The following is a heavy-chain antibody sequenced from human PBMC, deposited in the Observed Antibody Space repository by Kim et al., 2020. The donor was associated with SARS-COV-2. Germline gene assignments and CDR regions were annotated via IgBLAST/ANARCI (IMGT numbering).Heavy chain of an antibody. V-gene: IGHV4-59*01. J-gene: IGHJ4*02. CDR3: ARIRGDYGDVDY. CDR1: GGSISSYY. Sequence: SETLSLTCTVSGGSISSYYWSWIRQPPGKGLEWIGYIYYSGSTNYNPSLKSRVTISVDTSKNQFSLKLSSVTAADTAVYYCARIRGDYGDVDYWGQGTLVTVSS. CDR2: IYYSGST. D-gene: IGHD4-17*01.